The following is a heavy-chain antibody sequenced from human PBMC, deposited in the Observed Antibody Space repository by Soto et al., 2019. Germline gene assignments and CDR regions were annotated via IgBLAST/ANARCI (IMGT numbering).Heavy chain of an antibody. D-gene: IGHD6-13*01. CDR3: ARGVAAAGIVGGNWFDP. V-gene: IGHV1-69*02. CDR1: GGTFSSYT. CDR2: IIPILGIA. J-gene: IGHJ5*02. Sequence: QVQLVQSGAEVKKPGSSVKVSCKASGGTFSSYTISWVRQAPGQGLEWMGRIIPILGIANYAQKFQGRVTITADKSTSTAYMELSSLRSEDTAVYYCARGVAAAGIVGGNWFDPWGQGTLVTVSS.